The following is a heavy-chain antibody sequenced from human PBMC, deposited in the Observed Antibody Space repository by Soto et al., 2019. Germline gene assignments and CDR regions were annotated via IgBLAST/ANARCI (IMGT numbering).Heavy chain of an antibody. CDR3: AKERPSQRLANFDY. CDR1: GFSFSNYG. CDR2: ITGNGIGT. D-gene: IGHD6-25*01. J-gene: IGHJ4*02. Sequence: GGSLRLSCVASGFSFSNYGMSWVRQAPGKGLEWVSSITGNGIGTYYADSVKGRFTISRDNSENTLYLQMYSLRPEDTAAYYCAKERPSQRLANFDYWGQGTVVTVSS. V-gene: IGHV3-23*01.